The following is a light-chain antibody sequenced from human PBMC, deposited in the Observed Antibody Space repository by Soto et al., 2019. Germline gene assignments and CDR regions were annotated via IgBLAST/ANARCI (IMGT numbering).Light chain of an antibody. CDR2: GAS. V-gene: IGKV3-15*01. CDR3: QQYNNWPRGLT. CDR1: QSVSSN. J-gene: IGKJ4*01. Sequence: EIVLTQSPATLSVSPGERATLSCRASQSVSSNLAWYQQKPGQAPRLLIYGASTRATGSPARFSGSGSGTEFTLTISSLQSEDFAVYYCQQYNNWPRGLTFGGGTKVEIK.